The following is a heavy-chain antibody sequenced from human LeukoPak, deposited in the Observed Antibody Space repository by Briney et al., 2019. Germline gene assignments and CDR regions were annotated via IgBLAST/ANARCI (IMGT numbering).Heavy chain of an antibody. J-gene: IGHJ6*03. CDR1: GYTFTGYY. V-gene: IGHV1-2*02. Sequence: ASVKVSCKASGYTFTGYYMHWVRQAPGQGLEWMGWINPNSGGTNYAQKFQGRVTMTRDTSISTAYMELSRLRSDDTAVYYCAREVSSSWNYYYYYMDVRGKGTTVTVSS. D-gene: IGHD6-13*01. CDR2: INPNSGGT. CDR3: AREVSSSWNYYYYYMDV.